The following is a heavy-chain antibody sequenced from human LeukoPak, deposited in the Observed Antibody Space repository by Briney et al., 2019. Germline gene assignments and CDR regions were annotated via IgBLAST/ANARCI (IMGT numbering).Heavy chain of an antibody. CDR1: GYIFTGYY. CDR3: ARGRNYDFWSGNSYGMDV. V-gene: IGHV1-2*02. J-gene: IGHJ6*02. D-gene: IGHD3-3*01. Sequence: ASVKVSCKTSGYIFTGYYIHWVRQAPGQGLEWMGWINPNSGGTNYAQKFQGRVTMTRDTSISTAYMELSRLRSNDTAIYFCARGRNYDFWSGNSYGMDVWGQGTTVTVSS. CDR2: INPNSGGT.